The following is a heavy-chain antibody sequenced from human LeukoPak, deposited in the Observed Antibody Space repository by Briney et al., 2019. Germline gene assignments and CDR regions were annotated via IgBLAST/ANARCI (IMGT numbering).Heavy chain of an antibody. CDR1: GNYW. CDR3: AREGTVVTAMSWFDP. D-gene: IGHD2-21*02. V-gene: IGHV3-33*08. CDR2: IWYDGSNK. Sequence: GGSLRLSCAASGNYWMHWVRQAPGKGLEWVAVIWYDGSNKYYADSVKGRFTISRDNSKNTLYLQMNSLRAEDTAVYYCAREGTVVTAMSWFDPWGQGTLVTVSS. J-gene: IGHJ5*02.